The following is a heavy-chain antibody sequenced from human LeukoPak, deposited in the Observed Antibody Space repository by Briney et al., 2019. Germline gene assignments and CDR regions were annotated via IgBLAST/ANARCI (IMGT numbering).Heavy chain of an antibody. V-gene: IGHV3-30*02. CDR2: MRYDGSNK. Sequence: GGSLRLSCAVSGFTFSSYGMHWVRQAPGKGLEWVAFMRYDGSNKYYADSVKGRFTISRDNSKNTLYLQMNSLRAEDTAVYYCAKDSNYDFWSGYSFDYWGQGTLVTVSS. D-gene: IGHD3-3*01. CDR3: AKDSNYDFWSGYSFDY. CDR1: GFTFSSYG. J-gene: IGHJ4*02.